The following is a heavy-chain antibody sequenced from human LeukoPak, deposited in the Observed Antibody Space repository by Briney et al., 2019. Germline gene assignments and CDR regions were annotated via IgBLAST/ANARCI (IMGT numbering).Heavy chain of an antibody. V-gene: IGHV3-23*01. CDR1: GLTLSSDA. J-gene: IGHJ6*02. CDR2: ISDSGDDT. CDR3: AKAGRNTIVRGNYFYYYGMDV. Sequence: GGSLRLSCAASGLTLSSDAMSWVRQAPGKGLEWVSSISDSGDDTYYADSVRGRFTISRDNSKNTLYLQMNGLRAEDTAAYYCAKAGRNTIVRGNYFYYYGMDVWGPGTTVTVSS. D-gene: IGHD3-10*01.